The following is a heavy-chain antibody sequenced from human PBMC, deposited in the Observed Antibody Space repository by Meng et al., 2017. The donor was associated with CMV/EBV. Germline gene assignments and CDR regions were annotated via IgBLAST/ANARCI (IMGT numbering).Heavy chain of an antibody. CDR1: GFTFSSYA. J-gene: IGHJ4*02. V-gene: IGHV3-23*01. CDR2: ISGSGGST. Sequence: GGSLRLSCAASGFTFSSYAMSWVRQAPGKGLEWVSAISGSGGSTYYADSVKGRFTISRDNSKNTLYLQMNSLRAEDTAVYYYAKDDFWSGYYAGVLQYWGQGTLVTVSS. D-gene: IGHD3-3*01. CDR3: AKDDFWSGYYAGVLQY.